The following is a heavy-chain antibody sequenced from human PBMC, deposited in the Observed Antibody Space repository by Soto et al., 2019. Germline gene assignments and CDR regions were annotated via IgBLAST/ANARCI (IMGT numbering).Heavy chain of an antibody. CDR2: INHSGST. CDR3: ARGKGNYYYYYMDV. V-gene: IGHV4-34*01. CDR1: GGSFSGYY. Sequence: QVQLQQWGAGLLKPSETLSLTCAVYGGSFSGYYWSWIRQPPGKGLEWIGEINHSGSTNYNPSLKSRVTISVDTSKNQFSLKVSSVTAADTAVYYCARGKGNYYYYYMDVWGKGTTVTVSS. J-gene: IGHJ6*03.